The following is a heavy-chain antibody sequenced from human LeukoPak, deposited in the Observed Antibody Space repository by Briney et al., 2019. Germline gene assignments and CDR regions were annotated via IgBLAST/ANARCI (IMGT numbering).Heavy chain of an antibody. Sequence: GGSLRLSCAASGFTFSSYGMHWVRQAPGKGLEWVAVIWYDGSNKYYADSVKGRFTISRDNSKNTLYLQMNSLRAEDTAVYYCARGGVVVPAASDYWGQGTLVTVSS. CDR1: GFTFSSYG. CDR3: ARGGVVVPAASDY. D-gene: IGHD2-2*01. J-gene: IGHJ4*02. V-gene: IGHV3-33*01. CDR2: IWYDGSNK.